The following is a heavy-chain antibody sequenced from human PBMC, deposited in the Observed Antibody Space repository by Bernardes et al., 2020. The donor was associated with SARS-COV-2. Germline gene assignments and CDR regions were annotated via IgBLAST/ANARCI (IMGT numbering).Heavy chain of an antibody. V-gene: IGHV4-39*01. J-gene: IGHJ4*02. CDR3: ARHRYFDLVRGYDY. CDR2: IYYSGST. CDR1: GGSISSSSYY. D-gene: IGHD3-9*01. Sequence: SETLSLTCTVSGGSISSSSYYWGWLRQPPGKGLEWIGSIYYSGSTYYNPSLKSRVTISVDTSKNQFSLKLSSVTAADTAVYYCARHRYFDLVRGYDYWGQGTLVTVSS.